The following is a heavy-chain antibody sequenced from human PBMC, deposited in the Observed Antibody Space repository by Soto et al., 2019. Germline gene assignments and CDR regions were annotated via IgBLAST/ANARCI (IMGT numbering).Heavy chain of an antibody. Sequence: PSETLSLTCTVSGGSISSYYWSWIQQPPEKGLEWIGYIYYSGSTNYNPSLKSRVTISVDTSKNQFSLKLSSVTAADTAVYYCARSARAGDFWGASYGVDYWGQGTLVTVSS. CDR1: GGSISSYY. CDR3: ARSARAGDFWGASYGVDY. CDR2: IYYSGST. D-gene: IGHD3-3*01. J-gene: IGHJ4*02. V-gene: IGHV4-59*01.